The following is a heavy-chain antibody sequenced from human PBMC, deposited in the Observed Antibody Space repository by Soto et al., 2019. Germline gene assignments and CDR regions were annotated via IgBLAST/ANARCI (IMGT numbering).Heavy chain of an antibody. CDR2: IYTSGST. CDR3: ARELMTYYDFWSGSNPAGMGV. D-gene: IGHD3-3*01. CDR1: GDSINSYY. V-gene: IGHV4-4*07. Sequence: NPSETLSLTCTVSGDSINSYYWSWIRQPAGKGLEWIGRIYTSGSTNYNPSLKSRVTMSVDTSKNQFSLKLNSVTAADTAVYYCARELMTYYDFWSGSNPAGMGVWGQGTTVTVSS. J-gene: IGHJ6*02.